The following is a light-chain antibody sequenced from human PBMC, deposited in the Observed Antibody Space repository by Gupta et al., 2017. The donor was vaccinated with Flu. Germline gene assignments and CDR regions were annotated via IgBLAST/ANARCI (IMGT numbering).Light chain of an antibody. CDR2: AAS. J-gene: IGKJ2*02. Sequence: PSSLSASVGDRVTITCRASQNIYTYLNWYQQRPGKAPKFLIYAASSLQSGVPSRFSGSGSGTVFTLTISSLQPEDFATYYCQQSYSPMWTFGLGTKLEIK. CDR1: QNIYTY. CDR3: QQSYSPMWT. V-gene: IGKV1-39*01.